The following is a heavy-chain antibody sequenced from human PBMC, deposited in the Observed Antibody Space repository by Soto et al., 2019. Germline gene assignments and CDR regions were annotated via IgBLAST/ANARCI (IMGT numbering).Heavy chain of an antibody. CDR1: GFTFSSYA. CDR3: ARDLPYYYGSGIRVGSGNYYGMDV. CDR2: ISYDGSNK. V-gene: IGHV3-30-3*01. J-gene: IGHJ6*02. D-gene: IGHD3-10*01. Sequence: QVQLVESGGGVVQPGRSLRLSCAASGFTFSSYAMHWVRQAPGKGLEWVAVISYDGSNKYYADSVKGRFTISRDNSKNTLYLQMNSLRAEDTAVYYCARDLPYYYGSGIRVGSGNYYGMDVWGQGTTVTVSS.